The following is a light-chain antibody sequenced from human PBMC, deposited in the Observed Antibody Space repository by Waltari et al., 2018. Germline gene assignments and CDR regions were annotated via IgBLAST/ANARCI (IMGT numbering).Light chain of an antibody. CDR1: SSNIGNNY. Sequence: QSVLTQPPSVSAAPGQKVTISCSGSSSNIGNNYVSWYQQLPGTAPKPLSYDNNKRPSGIPDRFSGSTSGTSATLGITGLQTGDEADYYCGTWDSSLSAGEVFGGGTKLTVL. CDR2: DNN. V-gene: IGLV1-51*01. CDR3: GTWDSSLSAGEV. J-gene: IGLJ2*01.